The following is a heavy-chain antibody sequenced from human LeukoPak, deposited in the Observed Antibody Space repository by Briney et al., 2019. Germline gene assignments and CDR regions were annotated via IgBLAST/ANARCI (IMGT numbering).Heavy chain of an antibody. Sequence: ASVKVSCKASGYTFTGFYLHWVRQAPGQGLEWMGWIDPITGGTKYAQRFQGRVTMTRDTSISTVYMELNRLKSDDTAVYYCARPYCNSRSCHDYFDYWGQGTLATVSS. J-gene: IGHJ4*02. V-gene: IGHV1-2*02. D-gene: IGHD2-15*01. CDR1: GYTFTGFY. CDR3: ARPYCNSRSCHDYFDY. CDR2: IDPITGGT.